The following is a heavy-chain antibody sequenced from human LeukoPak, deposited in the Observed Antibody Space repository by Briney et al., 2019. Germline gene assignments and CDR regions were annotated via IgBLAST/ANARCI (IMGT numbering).Heavy chain of an antibody. CDR2: INPNSGGT. J-gene: IGHJ4*02. D-gene: IGHD3-10*01. V-gene: IGHV1-2*02. Sequence: ASVKVSCKASGYTFTGYYMHWVRQAPGQGLEWMGWINPNSGGTNYARKFQGRVTMTRDTSISTAYMELSRLRSDDTAVYYCARDYASGSFQPLDYWGQGTLVTVSS. CDR1: GYTFTGYY. CDR3: ARDYASGSFQPLDY.